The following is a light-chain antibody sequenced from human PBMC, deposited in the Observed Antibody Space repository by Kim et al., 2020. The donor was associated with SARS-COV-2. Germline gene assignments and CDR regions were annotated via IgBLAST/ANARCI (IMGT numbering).Light chain of an antibody. Sequence: LYPGETATSSCLASQGVTAYVSWYQQRPGQAPRLLIYDISNRAIGVPTRFSGSGSGTGFALTISSLEPEDFALYFCQQRIDWPPTFGQGTKVEIK. J-gene: IGKJ1*01. CDR3: QQRIDWPPT. CDR2: DIS. V-gene: IGKV3-11*01. CDR1: QGVTAY.